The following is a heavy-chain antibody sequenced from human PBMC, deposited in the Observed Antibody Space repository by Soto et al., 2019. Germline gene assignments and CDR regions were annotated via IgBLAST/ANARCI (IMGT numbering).Heavy chain of an antibody. CDR2: ISSSSSYI. Sequence: LRLSCAASGFTCSSYSMNWVRQAPGKGLEWVSSISSSSSYIYYADSVKGRFTISRDNAKNSLYLQMNSLRAEDTAVYYCARDLYDFWSGRPLYGMDVWGQGTTVTVSS. CDR3: ARDLYDFWSGRPLYGMDV. D-gene: IGHD3-3*01. J-gene: IGHJ6*02. V-gene: IGHV3-21*01. CDR1: GFTCSSYS.